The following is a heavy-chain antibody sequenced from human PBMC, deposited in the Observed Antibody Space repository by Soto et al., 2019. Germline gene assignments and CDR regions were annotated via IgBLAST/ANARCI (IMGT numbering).Heavy chain of an antibody. Sequence: PGGSLRLSCAASGFTFSSYAMSWVRQAPGKGLEWVSGIDSSGGNTDYVDSVKGRFTISRGNSKNTLYLQMNSLRAEDTAVYYCAKDHDFWSGYYTSFDYWGQGTLVTVSS. D-gene: IGHD3-3*01. V-gene: IGHV3-23*01. CDR1: GFTFSSYA. CDR3: AKDHDFWSGYYTSFDY. J-gene: IGHJ4*02. CDR2: IDSSGGNT.